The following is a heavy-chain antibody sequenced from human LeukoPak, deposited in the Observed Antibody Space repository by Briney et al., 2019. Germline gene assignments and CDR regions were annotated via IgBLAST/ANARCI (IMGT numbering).Heavy chain of an antibody. Sequence: PSQTLSLTCTVSSGSISSGGSYWSWIRQPPGKGLEWIGEINHSGSTNYNPSLKSRVTISVDTSKNQFSLKLSSVTAADTAVYYCARVIAAAGRLDYWGQGTLVTVSS. CDR1: SGSISSGGSY. CDR3: ARVIAAAGRLDY. J-gene: IGHJ4*02. CDR2: INHSGST. D-gene: IGHD6-13*01. V-gene: IGHV4-30-2*01.